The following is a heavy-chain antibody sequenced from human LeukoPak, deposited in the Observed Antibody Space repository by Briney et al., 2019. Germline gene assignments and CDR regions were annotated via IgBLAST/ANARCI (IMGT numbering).Heavy chain of an antibody. J-gene: IGHJ4*02. V-gene: IGHV3-74*01. Sequence: GGSLILFCAAPAFTFSNYWMHSVRQGPGKGLVWVSRINRDGSITSYADSVKGRFTISRDNAKNTLYLQMNSLRAEDTAVYFCARELLRDGNNQDYWGQGTLVTVSS. D-gene: IGHD5-24*01. CDR3: ARELLRDGNNQDY. CDR2: INRDGSIT. CDR1: AFTFSNYW.